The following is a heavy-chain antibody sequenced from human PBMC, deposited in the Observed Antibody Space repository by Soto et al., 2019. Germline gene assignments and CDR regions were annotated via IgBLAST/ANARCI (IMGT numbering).Heavy chain of an antibody. J-gene: IGHJ5*02. D-gene: IGHD3-16*01. CDR2: INHVGGT. Sequence: PWETLSLTSAVYGGFLSEYYWTWIRRPPGKGLEWIGEINHVGGTNYNPSLKSRVTMSVDTSQNQFSLRLISVTAADTAMYFCVRIRYQLPSSVLWLDPWGQGTPVTVSS. V-gene: IGHV4-34*01. CDR3: VRIRYQLPSSVLWLDP. CDR1: GGFLSEYY.